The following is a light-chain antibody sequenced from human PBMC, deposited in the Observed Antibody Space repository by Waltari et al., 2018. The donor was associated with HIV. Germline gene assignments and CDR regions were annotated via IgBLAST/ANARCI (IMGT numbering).Light chain of an antibody. Sequence: EIVLTQSPATLSLSPGERATLSCRARQRIAAYLAWYQQKPGQAPSLLISDASNRATGVPARFIGSGSGTDFTLTISSLEPEDFAVYYCQQRTNWLFGGGTKVEIK. CDR2: DAS. CDR3: QQRTNWL. CDR1: QRIAAY. V-gene: IGKV3-11*01. J-gene: IGKJ4*01.